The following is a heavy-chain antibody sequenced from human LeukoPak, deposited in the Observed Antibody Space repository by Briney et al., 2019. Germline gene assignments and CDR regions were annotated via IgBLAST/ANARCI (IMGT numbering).Heavy chain of an antibody. J-gene: IGHJ4*02. CDR2: IIPILGIA. CDR1: GGTFSSYA. V-gene: IGHV1-69*04. CDR3: ARTSDTAMVSGFDY. Sequence: SVKVSCKASGGTFSSYAISWVRQAPGQGLEWMGRIIPILGIANYAQKFQGRVTITAGKSTSTAYMELSSLRSEDTAVYYCARTSDTAMVSGFDYWGQGTLVTVSS. D-gene: IGHD5-18*01.